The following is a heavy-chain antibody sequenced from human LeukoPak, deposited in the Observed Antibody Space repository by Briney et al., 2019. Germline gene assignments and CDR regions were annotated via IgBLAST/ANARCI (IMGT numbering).Heavy chain of an antibody. Sequence: SETLSLTCTVSGFSISSVGYYWSWLRQHPGKIRELSGYIYYSASTYYNPSLKSRVTKTVDTSKNHFSLKLSSVTAADTAVYYCARLPQDDFWSGYCDYWGQGTLVTVSS. CDR3: ARLPQDDFWSGYCDY. J-gene: IGHJ4*02. D-gene: IGHD3-3*01. CDR1: GFSISSVGYY. V-gene: IGHV4-31*03. CDR2: IYYSAST.